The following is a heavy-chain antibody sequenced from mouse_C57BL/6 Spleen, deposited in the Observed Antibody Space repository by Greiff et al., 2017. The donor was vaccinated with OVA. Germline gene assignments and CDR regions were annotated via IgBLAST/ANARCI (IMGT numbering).Heavy chain of an antibody. V-gene: IGHV14-4*01. J-gene: IGHJ2*01. D-gene: IGHD2-1*01. Sequence: VHVKQSGAELVRPGASVKLSCTASGFNIKDDYMHWVKQRPEQGLEWIGWIDPENGDTEYASKFQGKATITADTSSNTAYLQLSSLTSEDTAVYYCTTGNYVSFDYWGQGTTLTVSS. CDR1: GFNIKDDY. CDR2: IDPENGDT. CDR3: TTGNYVSFDY.